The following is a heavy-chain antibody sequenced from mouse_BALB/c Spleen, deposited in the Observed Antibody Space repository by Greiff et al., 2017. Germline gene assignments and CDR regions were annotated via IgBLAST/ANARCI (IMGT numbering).Heavy chain of an antibody. V-gene: IGHV1S81*02. CDR3: TRSPIYYDAAWFAY. CDR1: GYTFTSYY. CDR2: INPSNGGT. D-gene: IGHD2-4*01. Sequence: VQLQQSGAELVKPGASVKLSCKASGYTFTSYYMYWVKQRPGQGLEWIGEINPSNGGTNFNEKFKSKATLTVDKSSSTAYMQLSSLTSEDSAVYYCTRSPIYYDAAWFAYWGQGTLVTVSA. J-gene: IGHJ3*01.